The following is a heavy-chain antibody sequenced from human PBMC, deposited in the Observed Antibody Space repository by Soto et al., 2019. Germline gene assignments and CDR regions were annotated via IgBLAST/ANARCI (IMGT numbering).Heavy chain of an antibody. Sequence: ASVKVSCKASGYTFTSYGISWVRQAPGQGLEWMGWISAYNGNTNYAQKLQGRVTMTTDTSTSTAYMELRSLRSDDTAVYYCARDLSSGYYSGVGYWGQGTLVTVSS. CDR3: ARDLSSGYYSGVGY. D-gene: IGHD3-22*01. J-gene: IGHJ4*02. CDR1: GYTFTSYG. V-gene: IGHV1-18*01. CDR2: ISAYNGNT.